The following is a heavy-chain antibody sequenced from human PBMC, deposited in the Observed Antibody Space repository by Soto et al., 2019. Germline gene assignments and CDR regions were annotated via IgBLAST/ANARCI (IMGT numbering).Heavy chain of an antibody. V-gene: IGHV1-2*02. CDR1: GHTFTGYY. D-gene: IGHD6-19*01. J-gene: IGHJ4*02. Sequence: ASVKVSCKASGHTFTGYYMHWVRQAPGQGLEWMGWINPNSGGTNYAQKFQGRVTMTRDTSISTAYMELSRLRSDDTAVYYCARVPGIAVAGFDYWGQGTLVTVSS. CDR3: ARVPGIAVAGFDY. CDR2: INPNSGGT.